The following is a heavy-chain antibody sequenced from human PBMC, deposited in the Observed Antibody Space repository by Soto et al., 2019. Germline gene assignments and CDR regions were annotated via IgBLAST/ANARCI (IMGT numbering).Heavy chain of an antibody. D-gene: IGHD3-9*01. J-gene: IGHJ6*02. CDR3: ARDYYDILTGWYGMDV. CDR2: IYYSGST. CDR1: GGSLGSYY. V-gene: IGHV4-59*01. Sequence: SETLSLTCTVSGGSLGSYYWSWIRHPPGKGLEWIGYIYYSGSTNYNPSLKSRVTISVDTSKNQFSLKLSSVTAADTAVYYCARDYYDILTGWYGMDVWGQGTTVTVSS.